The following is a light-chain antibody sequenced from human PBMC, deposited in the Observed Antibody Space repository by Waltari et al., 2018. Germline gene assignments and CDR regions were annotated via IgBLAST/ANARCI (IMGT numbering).Light chain of an antibody. Sequence: DIQMTQSPSSLSASVGDRVTITCQASHDISNYLNWYQQKPGKAPKLLIYDASNLETGVPSRFSGSGSGTDFTFTISSLQPEDIATYYCQQYDNLPPGTFGQGTKVEIK. CDR2: DAS. CDR1: HDISNY. V-gene: IGKV1-33*01. J-gene: IGKJ1*01. CDR3: QQYDNLPPGT.